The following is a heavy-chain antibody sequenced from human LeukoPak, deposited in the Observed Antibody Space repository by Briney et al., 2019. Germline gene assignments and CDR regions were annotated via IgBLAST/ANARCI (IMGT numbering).Heavy chain of an antibody. CDR2: INPNSGGT. V-gene: IGHV1-2*02. Sequence: ASVKVSCKASGYTFTGYYMHWVRQAPGQGLEWMGWINPNSGGTNYAQTFQGRVTMTRDTSISTAYMELSRLRSDDTAVYYCARRDYGGNSGIDYWGQGTLVTVSS. D-gene: IGHD4-23*01. J-gene: IGHJ4*02. CDR3: ARRDYGGNSGIDY. CDR1: GYTFTGYY.